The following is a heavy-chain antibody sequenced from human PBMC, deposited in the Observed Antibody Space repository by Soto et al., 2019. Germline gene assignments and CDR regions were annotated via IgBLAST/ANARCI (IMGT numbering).Heavy chain of an antibody. CDR1: GGLFSTYA. Sequence: QVQLVQSGAEVKEPGSSVKVSCKTSGGLFSTYAISWVRQAPGQGLEWMAGSIPMFGTTVYAERFQGRVTLTADKSTSTAYLELTSLRSEDTAVYYCARGVDDYYDGTSPSWEDAFDIWGQGTMVTVSS. CDR3: ARGVDDYYDGTSPSWEDAFDI. D-gene: IGHD3-22*01. CDR2: SIPMFGTT. J-gene: IGHJ3*02. V-gene: IGHV1-69*06.